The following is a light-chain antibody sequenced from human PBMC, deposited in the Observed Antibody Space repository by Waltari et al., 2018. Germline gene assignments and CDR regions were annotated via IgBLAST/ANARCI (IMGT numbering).Light chain of an antibody. CDR3: QNHERLPAT. CDR2: AAT. J-gene: IGKJ1*01. CDR1: QSIGRY. Sequence: EIVLTQSPRTLSSSPAESVTPPCRASQSIGRYLVWYQQKPGQAPRLLIYAATSRATGIPDRFSGSGSGTDFSLTISRLEPEDFAVYYCQNHERLPATFGQGTKVEIK. V-gene: IGKV3-20*01.